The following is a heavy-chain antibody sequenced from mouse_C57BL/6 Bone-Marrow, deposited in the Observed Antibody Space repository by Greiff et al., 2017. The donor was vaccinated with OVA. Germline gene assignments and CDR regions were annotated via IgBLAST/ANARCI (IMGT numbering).Heavy chain of an antibody. Sequence: VQLQQPGAELVKPGASVKVSCKASGYTFTSYWMHWVKQRPGQGLEWIGRIHPSGSDTNYNQKFKGKATLTVDKSSSTAYMQLSSLTSEDSAFYDCAISSTTVVEGGFAYWGQGTLVTVSA. CDR2: IHPSGSDT. V-gene: IGHV1-74*01. CDR1: GYTFTSYW. CDR3: AISSTTVVEGGFAY. D-gene: IGHD1-1*01. J-gene: IGHJ3*01.